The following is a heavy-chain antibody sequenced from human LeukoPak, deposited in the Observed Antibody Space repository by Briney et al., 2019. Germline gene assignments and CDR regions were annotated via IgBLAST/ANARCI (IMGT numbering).Heavy chain of an antibody. CDR1: GFTFDDYA. V-gene: IGHV3-9*01. CDR3: AKGTSYGSGNFDY. J-gene: IGHJ4*02. CDR2: ISWNSGSI. D-gene: IGHD3-10*01. Sequence: PGGSLRLSCAASGFTFDDYAMHWVRQAPGKGLEGVSGISWNSGSIGYADSVKGRFTISRDNAKNSLYLQMNSLRAEDTALYYCAKGTSYGSGNFDYWGQGTLVTVSS.